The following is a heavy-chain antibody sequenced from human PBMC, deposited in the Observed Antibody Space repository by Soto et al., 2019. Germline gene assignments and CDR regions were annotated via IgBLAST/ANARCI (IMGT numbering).Heavy chain of an antibody. CDR1: GGSISSSSYY. CDR3: ARGQLLPDY. Sequence: PSETLSLTCTVSGGSISSSSYYWGWIRQPPGKGLEWIGYIYYSGSTYYNPSLKSRVTMSVDTSKNQFSLKLSSVTAVDTAVYYCARGQLLPDYWGQGTLVTVSS. V-gene: IGHV4-39*07. D-gene: IGHD2-15*01. CDR2: IYYSGST. J-gene: IGHJ4*02.